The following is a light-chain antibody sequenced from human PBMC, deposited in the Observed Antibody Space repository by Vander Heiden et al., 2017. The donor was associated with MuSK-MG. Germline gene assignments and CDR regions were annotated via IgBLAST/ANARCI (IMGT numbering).Light chain of an antibody. J-gene: IGKJ2*01. CDR1: QSISSW. Sequence: DIQMTQSPSTLSASVGDRVTITCRASQSISSWLAWYQQKPEKAPKLLIYKASSLESGVPSRFSGSGSGTEFTLTISSLQPDDFATYYCQQYNSYVYTFGQGTKLEIK. CDR3: QQYNSYVYT. CDR2: KAS. V-gene: IGKV1-5*03.